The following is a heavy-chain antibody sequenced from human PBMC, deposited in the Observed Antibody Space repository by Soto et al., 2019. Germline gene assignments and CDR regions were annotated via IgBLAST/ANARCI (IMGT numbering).Heavy chain of an antibody. Sequence: QVQLVQSGAEVKKPGSSVKVSCKASGVTFSSYAISWVRQAPGQGLEWMGGIIPISGAANYAQKFRGRVTITADESTSTAYMELSSLRSEDTAVYYCARVHQSGSLDYWGQGTLVTVSA. V-gene: IGHV1-69*12. D-gene: IGHD1-26*01. CDR3: ARVHQSGSLDY. CDR2: IIPISGAA. J-gene: IGHJ4*02. CDR1: GVTFSSYA.